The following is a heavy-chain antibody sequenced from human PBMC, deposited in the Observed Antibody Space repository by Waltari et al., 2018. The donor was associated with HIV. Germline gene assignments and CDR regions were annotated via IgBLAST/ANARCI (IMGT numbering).Heavy chain of an antibody. D-gene: IGHD5-12*01. Sequence: QLQLQESGPGLVRPSETLSLTCTVSGGSISSSTYYWGWIRQPPGKGLEWIGSIYYSGSTYYNPSLKSRVTISVDTSKNQFSLKLSSVTAADTAVYYCARRIVEGYSGYKDFDYWGQGTLVTVSS. CDR1: GGSISSSTYY. CDR3: ARRIVEGYSGYKDFDY. V-gene: IGHV4-39*01. J-gene: IGHJ4*02. CDR2: IYYSGST.